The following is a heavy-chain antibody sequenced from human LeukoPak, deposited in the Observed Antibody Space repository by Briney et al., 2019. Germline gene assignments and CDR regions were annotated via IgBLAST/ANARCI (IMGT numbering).Heavy chain of an antibody. CDR1: GGSLSSLF. V-gene: IGHV4-59*07. CDR2: IYDSGNT. D-gene: IGHD2-2*01. Sequence: TDSLSLTRSVSGGSLSSLFLSWIRQPPGKGLEWIGYIYDSGNTNYNPSLKSRVTISVDTSKNQFSLKLSSVTAADTAVYYCARTYCSSTSCRGYFDYWGQGTLVTVSS. CDR3: ARTYCSSTSCRGYFDY. J-gene: IGHJ4*02.